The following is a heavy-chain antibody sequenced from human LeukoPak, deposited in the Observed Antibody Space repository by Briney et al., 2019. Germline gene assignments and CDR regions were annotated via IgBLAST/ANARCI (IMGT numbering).Heavy chain of an antibody. CDR3: ARASGHYDSSGYFDT. J-gene: IGHJ5*02. D-gene: IGHD3-22*01. V-gene: IGHV1-2*02. CDR2: INPITGGT. CDR1: GYTFSDYN. Sequence: ASVKLSCKASGYTFSDYNTHWVRQAPGQGLEWMGWINPITGGTENAQKFQGRVTMTRDTSNNTAYMEIRSLRSDDTAVYYCARASGHYDSSGYFDTWGQGTLVTVSS.